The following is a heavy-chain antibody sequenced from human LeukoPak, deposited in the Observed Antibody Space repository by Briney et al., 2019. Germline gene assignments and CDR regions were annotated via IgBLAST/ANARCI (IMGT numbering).Heavy chain of an antibody. Sequence: GGSLRLSCAASGFTFSRSAMTWVRQTPGKGLDWVSSISSSGNTYYADSVKGRFTISRDNSKNMLYLQMNSQRAEDTAVYYCVKGRISEDGLDFWGQGTLVTVSS. CDR1: GFTFSRSA. J-gene: IGHJ4*02. V-gene: IGHV3-23*01. CDR2: ISSSGNT. D-gene: IGHD6-13*01. CDR3: VKGRISEDGLDF.